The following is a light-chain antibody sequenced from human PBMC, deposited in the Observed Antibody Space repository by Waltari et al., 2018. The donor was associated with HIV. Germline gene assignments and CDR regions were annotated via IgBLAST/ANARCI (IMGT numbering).Light chain of an antibody. Sequence: DIVMTQFPESLAVSLGERATVSRKSSHTILHSSNNKNYLSWFQQKPGQPPKLLIYWASTRESGVSDRFTGSGSGTNFSLTISSLQAEDVAVYYCQQCFSTVWTFGQGTKVELK. V-gene: IGKV4-1*01. CDR1: HTILHSSNNKNY. J-gene: IGKJ1*01. CDR2: WAS. CDR3: QQCFSTVWT.